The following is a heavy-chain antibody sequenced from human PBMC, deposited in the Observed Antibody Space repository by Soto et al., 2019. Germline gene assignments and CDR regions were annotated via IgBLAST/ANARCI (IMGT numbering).Heavy chain of an antibody. CDR2: IYYSGST. Sequence: SETLSLTCTVSGGSISSGGYYWSWIRQHPGKGLEWIGYIYYSGSTYYNPSLKSRVTISVDTSKNQFSLKLSSVTAADTAVYYCAGLYDGTTSYFDYWGQGTLVTVSS. J-gene: IGHJ4*02. CDR3: AGLYDGTTSYFDY. D-gene: IGHD2-2*01. CDR1: GGSISSGGYY. V-gene: IGHV4-31*03.